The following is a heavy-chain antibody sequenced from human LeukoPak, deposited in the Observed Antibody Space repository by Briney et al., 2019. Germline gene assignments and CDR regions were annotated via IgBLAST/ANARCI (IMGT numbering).Heavy chain of an antibody. J-gene: IGHJ4*02. CDR2: ISAYNGNT. CDR3: ARVLSLGSYYDSSGPNDY. Sequence: ASVKVSCKASGYTFTSYGISWVRQAPGQGLEWMGWISAYNGNTNYAQKLQGRVTMTTDTSTSTAYMELRSLRSDDTAVYYCARVLSLGSYYDSSGPNDYWGQGTLVTVSS. D-gene: IGHD3-22*01. V-gene: IGHV1-18*01. CDR1: GYTFTSYG.